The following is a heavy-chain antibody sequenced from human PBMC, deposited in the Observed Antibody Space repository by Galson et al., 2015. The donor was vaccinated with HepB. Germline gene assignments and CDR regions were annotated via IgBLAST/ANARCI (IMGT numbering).Heavy chain of an antibody. CDR1: GYTLTELS. V-gene: IGHV1-24*01. Sequence: SVKVSCKVSGYTLTELSMHRVRQAPGKGLEWMGGFDPEDGETIYAQKFQGRVTMTEDTSTDTAYMELSSLRSEDTAVYYCATDRRSSGWKRSYFYYCYGMDVWGQGTTVTVSS. CDR2: FDPEDGET. J-gene: IGHJ6*02. CDR3: ATDRRSSGWKRSYFYYCYGMDV. D-gene: IGHD6-19*01.